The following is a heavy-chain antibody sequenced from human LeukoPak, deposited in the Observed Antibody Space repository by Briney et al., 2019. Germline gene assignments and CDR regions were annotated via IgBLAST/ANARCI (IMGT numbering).Heavy chain of an antibody. J-gene: IGHJ6*02. CDR2: ISAYNGNT. CDR1: GYTFTSYG. D-gene: IGHD3-9*01. CDR3: ARDLKLRYFDWLDYYYYYGMDV. Sequence: ASVKVSCKASGYTFTSYGISWVRQAPGQGLEWMGWISAYNGNTNYAQKLQGRVTMTTDTSTSTAYMELRSLRSDDTAVYYCARDLKLRYFDWLDYYYYYGMDVWGQGTTVTVSS. V-gene: IGHV1-18*01.